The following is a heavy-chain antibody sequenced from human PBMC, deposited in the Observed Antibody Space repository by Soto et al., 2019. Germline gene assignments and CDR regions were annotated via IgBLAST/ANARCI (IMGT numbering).Heavy chain of an antibody. CDR1: GGTFSNYA. D-gene: IGHD3-22*01. V-gene: IGHV1-69*12. J-gene: IGHJ4*02. CDR3: ATSPYSYDTSGYLDY. CDR2: IIPLFGTT. Sequence: QVQLVQSGDEVKKPWSSVTVSCRASGGTFSNYAINLVRQAPGQGLEWMAGIIPLFGTTNYAQKFQGRVTITADESTSTAYMELTSLRSEDTAVFYCATSPYSYDTSGYLDYWGQGTLVTVSS.